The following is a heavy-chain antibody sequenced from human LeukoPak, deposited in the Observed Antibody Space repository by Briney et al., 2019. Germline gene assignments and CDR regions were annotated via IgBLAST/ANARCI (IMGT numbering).Heavy chain of an antibody. D-gene: IGHD2-15*01. J-gene: IGHJ5*02. CDR2: IYHSGST. Sequence: SETLSLTCAVSGGSISSSNWWSWVRQPPGKGLEWIGEIYHSGSTNYNPSLKSRVTISVDKSKNQFSLKLSSVTAADTAVYYCARVVVVAATEWFDPWGQGTLVTVSS. V-gene: IGHV4-4*02. CDR1: GGSISSSNW. CDR3: ARVVVVAATEWFDP.